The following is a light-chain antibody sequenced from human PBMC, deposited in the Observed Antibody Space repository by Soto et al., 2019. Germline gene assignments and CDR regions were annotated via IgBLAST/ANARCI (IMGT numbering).Light chain of an antibody. V-gene: IGLV1-51*01. CDR3: GTWNSSLSARV. J-gene: IGLJ1*01. Sequence: QSVLTQPPSVSAAPGQKVTISCSGSSSNIGDNYVSWYQQLPGTAPKLLIYDNNKRPSGIPDRFSGSKSGTSATLGSTGLQTGDEADYYCGTWNSSLSARVFGTGTKLTVL. CDR2: DNN. CDR1: SSNIGDNY.